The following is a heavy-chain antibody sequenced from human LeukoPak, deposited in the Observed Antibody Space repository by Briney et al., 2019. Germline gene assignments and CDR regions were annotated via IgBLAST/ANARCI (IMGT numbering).Heavy chain of an antibody. CDR3: ATWYSSGWHTRRDY. Sequence: PGGSLRLSCAASGFTFSSYWMSWVRQAPGKGLEWVANIKQDGSEKYYVDSVKGRFTISRDNAKNSLYLQMNSLRAEDTAVYYCATWYSSGWHTRRDYWGQGTLVTVSS. CDR2: IKQDGSEK. J-gene: IGHJ4*02. D-gene: IGHD6-19*01. CDR1: GFTFSSYW. V-gene: IGHV3-7*01.